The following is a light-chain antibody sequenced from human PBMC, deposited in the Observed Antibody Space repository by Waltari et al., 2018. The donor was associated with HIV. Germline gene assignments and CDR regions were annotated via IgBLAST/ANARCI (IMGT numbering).Light chain of an antibody. V-gene: IGLV2-8*01. Sequence: QSALTQPPSASGSPGQSVTISCTGTSSDVGAYNYVSWYQQHPGKAPKPIIYEVSKRPSGVPYRFSGSKSGNVASLTVSGLEAEDEADYYCSSYTRTKNLVVFAGGTKLTVL. CDR1: SSDVGAYNY. J-gene: IGLJ2*01. CDR3: SSYTRTKNLVV. CDR2: EVS.